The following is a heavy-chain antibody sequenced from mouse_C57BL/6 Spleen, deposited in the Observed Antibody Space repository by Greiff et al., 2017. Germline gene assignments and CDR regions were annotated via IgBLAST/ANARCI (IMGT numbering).Heavy chain of an antibody. J-gene: IGHJ2*01. CDR3: ARAPDFDY. V-gene: IGHV3-6*01. CDR1: GYSITSGYY. Sequence: EVQLQQSGPGLVKPSQSLSLTCSVTGYSITSGYYWNWIRQFPGNKLEWMGYISYDGSNNYNPSLKNRISITRDTSKNQFFLKLNSVTTEDTATYYCARAPDFDYWGQGTTLTVSS. CDR2: ISYDGSN.